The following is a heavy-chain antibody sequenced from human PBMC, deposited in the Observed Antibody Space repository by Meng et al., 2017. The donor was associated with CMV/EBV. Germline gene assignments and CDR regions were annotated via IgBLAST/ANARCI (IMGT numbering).Heavy chain of an antibody. CDR3: ARSTRGLAAAGGDY. CDR2: IKQDGSEK. V-gene: IGHV3-7*01. D-gene: IGHD6-13*01. CDR1: GFTFSSYW. J-gene: IGHJ4*02. Sequence: GESLKISCAASGFTFSSYWMSWARQAPGKGLEWVANIKQDGSEKYYVDSVKGRFTISRDNAKNSLYLQMNSLRAEDTAVYYCARSTRGLAAAGGDYWGQGTLVTVSS.